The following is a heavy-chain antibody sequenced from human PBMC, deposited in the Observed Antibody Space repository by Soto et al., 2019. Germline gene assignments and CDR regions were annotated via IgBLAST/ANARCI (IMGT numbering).Heavy chain of an antibody. CDR2: ISSSSSYI. Sequence: EVQLVESGGGLVKPGGSLRLSCAASGFTFSSYSMNWVRQAPGKGLEWVSSISSSSSYIYYADSVKGRCTISRDNAKNSLYLQMNSLRAEDTAVYYCARERRHYDILTGHTYYFDYWGQGTLVTVSS. V-gene: IGHV3-21*01. D-gene: IGHD3-9*01. J-gene: IGHJ4*02. CDR1: GFTFSSYS. CDR3: ARERRHYDILTGHTYYFDY.